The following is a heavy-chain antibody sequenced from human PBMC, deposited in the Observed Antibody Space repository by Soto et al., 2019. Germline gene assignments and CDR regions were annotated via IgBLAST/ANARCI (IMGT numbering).Heavy chain of an antibody. D-gene: IGHD4-17*01. CDR1: GFTFSNAN. V-gene: IGHV3-15*01. Sequence: GASLRLSSTPSGFTFSNANVGWVRHAPGGGVEWVGRIKSKTDGGTTDYAAPVKGRFTISRDDSKNTLYLQMNSLKTEDTAVYYCTTLYGDYRYYYYYMDVWGKGTTVTVSS. J-gene: IGHJ6*03. CDR2: IKSKTDGGTT. CDR3: TTLYGDYRYYYYYMDV.